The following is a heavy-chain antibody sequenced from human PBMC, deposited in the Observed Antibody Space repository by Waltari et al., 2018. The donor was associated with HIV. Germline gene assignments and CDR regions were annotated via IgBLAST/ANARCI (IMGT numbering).Heavy chain of an antibody. D-gene: IGHD3-16*01. CDR1: GFTFRDYY. CDR2: ISMTGDTV. J-gene: IGHJ6*02. V-gene: IGHV3-11*01. CDR3: ARCLPAVRTYAVDV. Sequence: QVQLVEFGGGLVKPGGSLRLSCGGSGFTFRDYYMNWIRQPPGKDLEFIAHISMTGDTVNYAESVRGRFTISRDNAKNSVFLQLNSLRADDTAIYYCARCLPAVRTYAVDVWGQGTAVIVSS.